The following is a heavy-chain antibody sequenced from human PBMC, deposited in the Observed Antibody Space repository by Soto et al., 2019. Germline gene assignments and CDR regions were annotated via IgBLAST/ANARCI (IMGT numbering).Heavy chain of an antibody. Sequence: QVQLVESGGGVVQPGRSLRLSCAASGFTLSSYGMHWVRQAPGKGLEWVAVISYDGSNKYYADSVKGRFIISRDNSKNTLYLQMNSLRAEDTAVYYCAKADSSQTSCDYWCQGTRVTVSS. D-gene: IGHD2-15*01. CDR1: GFTLSSYG. V-gene: IGHV3-30*18. CDR3: AKADSSQTSCDY. CDR2: ISYDGSNK. J-gene: IGHJ4*02.